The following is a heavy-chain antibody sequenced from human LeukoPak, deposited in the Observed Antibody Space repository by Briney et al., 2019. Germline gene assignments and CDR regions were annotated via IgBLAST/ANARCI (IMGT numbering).Heavy chain of an antibody. J-gene: IGHJ6*03. CDR3: ARYRRATTRGLFYYYYYYMDV. D-gene: IGHD1-26*01. Sequence: SETLSLTCAVYGGSFSGYYWSWIRQPPGKGLEWIGEVNHSGSTNYNPSLKSRVTISVDTSKNQFSLKLSSVTAADTAVYYCARYRRATTRGLFYYYYYYMDVWGKGTTVTISS. V-gene: IGHV4-34*01. CDR1: GGSFSGYY. CDR2: VNHSGST.